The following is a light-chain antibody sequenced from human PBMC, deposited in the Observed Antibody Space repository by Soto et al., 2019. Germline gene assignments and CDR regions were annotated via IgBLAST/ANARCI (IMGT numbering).Light chain of an antibody. CDR3: HRHETYPLA. CDR1: RDIGTW. V-gene: IGKV1-5*03. CDR2: RAS. Sequence: TQMTQSPSTLSASVGDSVSITCRASRDIGTWLAWFQQKPGRAPNLLIYRASTLARGVPSRFSGSGSGTEFTLTISSLQPDDFATYYCHRHETYPLAFGGGTMVDI. J-gene: IGKJ4*01.